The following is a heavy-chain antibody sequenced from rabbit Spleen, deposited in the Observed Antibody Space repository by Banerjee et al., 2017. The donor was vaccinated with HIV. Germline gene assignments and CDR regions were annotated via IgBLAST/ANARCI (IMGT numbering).Heavy chain of an antibody. Sequence: QEQLVESGGGLVKPEGSLTLTCKASAFSFRDRDVMCWVRQAPGKGLEWIAGINAATAKPVYATWAKGRFTISRTSSTTVTLQMTSLTAADTATYFCARDWAGVIGWNFYLWGPGTLVTVS. CDR3: ARDWAGVIGWNFYL. J-gene: IGHJ4*01. V-gene: IGHV1S45*01. CDR2: INAATAKP. CDR1: AFSFRDRDV. D-gene: IGHD1-1*01.